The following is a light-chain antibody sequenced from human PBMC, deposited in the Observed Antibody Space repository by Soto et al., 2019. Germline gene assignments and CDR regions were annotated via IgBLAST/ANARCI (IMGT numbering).Light chain of an antibody. V-gene: IGKV1-5*01. CDR2: DAS. Sequence: DIQMTQSPSTLSASVGDRVTITCRASQSISSWLAWYQQKPGTAPKLLIYDASTLESGVPSRFSGSGSGTEFTLTISSLQPDDFATYYCQQYNSYSWTF. CDR3: QQYNSYSWT. CDR1: QSISSW. J-gene: IGKJ1*01.